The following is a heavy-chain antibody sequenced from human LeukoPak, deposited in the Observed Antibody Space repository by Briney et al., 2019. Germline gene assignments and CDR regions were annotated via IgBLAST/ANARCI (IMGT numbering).Heavy chain of an antibody. CDR2: ISGSGGDT. Sequence: PGRSLGLSCAASGFTFSDYGIHWVRQAPGRGLEWVSAISGSGGDTYYGDSVKGRFTISRDNSKNTLYLQMNSLRVEDTAVYYCAKVGPSGATGSFDYWGQGTLVTVSS. V-gene: IGHV3-23*01. D-gene: IGHD5-12*01. CDR1: GFTFSDYG. CDR3: AKVGPSGATGSFDY. J-gene: IGHJ4*02.